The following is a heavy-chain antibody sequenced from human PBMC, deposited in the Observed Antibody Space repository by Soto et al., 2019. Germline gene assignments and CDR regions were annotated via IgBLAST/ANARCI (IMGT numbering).Heavy chain of an antibody. CDR1: GGSVSSGSYY. CDR2: IYYSGST. Sequence: SETLSLTCTVSGGSVSSGSYYWSWIRQPPGKGLEWIGYIYYSGSTNYNPSLKSRVTISVDTSKNQFSLKLSSVTAADTAVYYCARVRVYCSSTSCYYFDYWGQGTLVTVSS. D-gene: IGHD2-2*01. V-gene: IGHV4-61*01. CDR3: ARVRVYCSSTSCYYFDY. J-gene: IGHJ4*02.